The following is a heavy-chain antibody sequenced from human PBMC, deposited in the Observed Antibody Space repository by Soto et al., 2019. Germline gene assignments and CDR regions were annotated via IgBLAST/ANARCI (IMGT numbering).Heavy chain of an antibody. CDR3: ARLMAMAGAFDQ. V-gene: IGHV4-39*02. CDR1: GGSITSDYSC. D-gene: IGHD6-19*01. Sequence: PSETLSLTCTVSGGSITSDYSCWSWIRQPPRKGLEWIGRIFDNGTTYTNPSLRSRIAISLDTSKNHFSLKLSSMTAADTALYYCARLMAMAGAFDQWGQETVVTVSS. J-gene: IGHJ4*02. CDR2: IFDNGTT.